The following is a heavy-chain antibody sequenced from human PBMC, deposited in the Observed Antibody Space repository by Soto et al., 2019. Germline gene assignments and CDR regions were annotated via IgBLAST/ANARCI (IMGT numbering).Heavy chain of an antibody. D-gene: IGHD3-10*01. CDR2: ILYTGNT. CDR3: ARAAYGSGNYYAPHYYYAMDV. Sequence: SETLSLTCTVSGVSISNYYWSWIRQPPGKGLEWLGYILYTGNTNYNPSLKSRVTISVDTSKNQVSLELTSVTTADTAVYFCARAAYGSGNYYAPHYYYAMDVWGQGTTVTV. V-gene: IGHV4-59*01. J-gene: IGHJ6*02. CDR1: GVSISNYY.